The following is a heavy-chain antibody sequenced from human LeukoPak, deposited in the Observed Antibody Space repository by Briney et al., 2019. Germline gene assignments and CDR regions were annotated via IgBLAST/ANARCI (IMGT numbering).Heavy chain of an antibody. CDR3: ARGRSYYDYVWGSYRQYYFDY. Sequence: SETLSLTCAVYGGSFSGYYWSWIRQPPGKGLEGIGEINHSGSTNYNPSLKSRVTISVDTSKNQFSLKLSSVTAADTAVYYCARGRSYYDYVWGSYRQYYFDYWGQGTLVTVSS. J-gene: IGHJ4*02. CDR1: GGSFSGYY. V-gene: IGHV4-34*01. CDR2: INHSGST. D-gene: IGHD3-16*02.